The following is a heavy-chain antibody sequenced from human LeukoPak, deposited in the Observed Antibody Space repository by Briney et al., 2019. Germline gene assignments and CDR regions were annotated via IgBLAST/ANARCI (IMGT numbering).Heavy chain of an antibody. J-gene: IGHJ6*02. CDR3: AKGGTPPNYYYGMDV. CDR2: ISGSGGST. V-gene: IGHV3-23*01. D-gene: IGHD1-1*01. Sequence: GGSLRLSCAASGFTFSISGMNWVRQAPGKGLEWVSAISGSGGSTYYADSVKGRFTISRDNSKNTLYLQMNSLRAEDTAVYYCAKGGTPPNYYYGMDVWGQGTTVTVSS. CDR1: GFTFSISG.